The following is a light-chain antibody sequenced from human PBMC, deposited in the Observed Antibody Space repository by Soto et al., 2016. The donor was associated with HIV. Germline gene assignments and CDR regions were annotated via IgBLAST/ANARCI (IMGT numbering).Light chain of an antibody. CDR3: QVWDSSSDQL. J-gene: IGLJ3*02. V-gene: IGLV3-21*03. Sequence: SYELTQPPSVSVAPGKTARITCGGNNIGSKSVHWYQQKPGQAPVLVVYDDSDRPVRESLERFSGSNSGNTATLTISRVEAGDEADYYCQVWDSSSDQLFGGGTKLTVL. CDR1: NIGSKS. CDR2: DDS.